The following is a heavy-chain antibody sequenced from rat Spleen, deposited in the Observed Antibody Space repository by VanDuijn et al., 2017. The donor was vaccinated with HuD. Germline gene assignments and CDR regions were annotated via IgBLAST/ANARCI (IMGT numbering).Heavy chain of an antibody. D-gene: IGHD5-1*01. CDR1: GFTFSDYD. CDR3: TRERNWAFDH. V-gene: IGHV5S23*01. J-gene: IGHJ2*01. Sequence: EVQLVESDGGLVQPGRSLKLSCAASGFTFSDYDMAWVRQAPTNGLEWVASISSSGGNTYYRDSVKGRFTISRDNAKSTLYLQMNSLRSEDTATYYCTRERNWAFDHWGQGVMVTVSS. CDR2: ISSSGGNT.